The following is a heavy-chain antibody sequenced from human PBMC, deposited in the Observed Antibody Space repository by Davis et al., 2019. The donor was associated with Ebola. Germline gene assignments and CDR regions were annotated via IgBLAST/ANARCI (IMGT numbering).Heavy chain of an antibody. D-gene: IGHD3-22*01. CDR3: TTDGRRSYYDSSGYPFDYYYGMDV. V-gene: IGHV3-15*07. Sequence: GESLKISCAASGFTFSNAWMNWVRQAPGKGLEWVGCIKSKTDGGTTDYAAPVKGRFTISRDDSKNTLYLQMNSLKTEDTAVYYCTTDGRRSYYDSSGYPFDYYYGMDVWGQGTTVTVSS. J-gene: IGHJ6*02. CDR1: GFTFSNAW. CDR2: IKSKTDGGTT.